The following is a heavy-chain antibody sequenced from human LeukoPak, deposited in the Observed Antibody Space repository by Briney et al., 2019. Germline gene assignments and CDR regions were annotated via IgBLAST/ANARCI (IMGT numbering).Heavy chain of an antibody. V-gene: IGHV3-23*01. CDR1: GFTFNSYA. J-gene: IGHJ4*02. D-gene: IGHD3-22*01. CDR2: ISASGGNA. Sequence: GGSLRLSCAASGFTFNSYAMSWVHQGRGKGLEWVSSISASGGNAYYADSVKGRFTFSRDNSKNTLYLQMNSLRAEDTAVYYCAKGDYDRSGTFDYWGQGTVVTVSS. CDR3: AKGDYDRSGTFDY.